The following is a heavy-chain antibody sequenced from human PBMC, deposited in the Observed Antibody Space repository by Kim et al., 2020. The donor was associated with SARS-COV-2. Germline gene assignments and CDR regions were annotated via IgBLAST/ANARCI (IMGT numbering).Heavy chain of an antibody. CDR1: GFTFSSYA. J-gene: IGHJ4*02. Sequence: GGSLRLSCAASGFTFSSYAMSWVRQAPGKGLEWVSAISGSGGSTYYADSVKGRFTISRDNSKNTLYLQMNGLRAEDTAVYYCAKAGQKDYYDSSGYYFPHFDYWGQGTLVTVSS. CDR2: ISGSGGST. V-gene: IGHV3-23*01. CDR3: AKAGQKDYYDSSGYYFPHFDY. D-gene: IGHD3-22*01.